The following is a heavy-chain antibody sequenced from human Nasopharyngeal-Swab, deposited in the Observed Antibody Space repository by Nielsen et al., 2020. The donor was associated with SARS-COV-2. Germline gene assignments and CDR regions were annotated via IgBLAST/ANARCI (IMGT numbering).Heavy chain of an antibody. D-gene: IGHD1-26*01. CDR2: IKQDGSEK. Sequence: IRQPPGKGLEWVANIKQDGSEKYYVDSVKGRFTISRDNAKNSLYLQMNSLRAEDTAVYYCARDQGSYFRLYFDYWGQGTLVTVSS. V-gene: IGHV3-7*03. CDR3: ARDQGSYFRLYFDY. J-gene: IGHJ4*02.